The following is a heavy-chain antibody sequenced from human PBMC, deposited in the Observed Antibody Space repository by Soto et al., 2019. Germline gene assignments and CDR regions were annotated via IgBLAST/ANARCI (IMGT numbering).Heavy chain of an antibody. CDR1: GFTFSSYG. J-gene: IGHJ4*02. CDR3: ASLDGTPYDY. CDR2: IWYDGSNK. D-gene: IGHD2-15*01. Sequence: VQLVESGGGVVQPGRSLRLSCAASGFTFSSYGMHWVRQAPGKGLEWVAVIWYDGSNKYYADSVKGRFTISRDNSKNTLYLQMNSLRAEDTAVYYCASLDGTPYDYWGQGTLVTVSS. V-gene: IGHV3-33*01.